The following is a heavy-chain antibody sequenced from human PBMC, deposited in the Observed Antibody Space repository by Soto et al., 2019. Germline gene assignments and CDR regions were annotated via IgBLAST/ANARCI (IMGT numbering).Heavy chain of an antibody. V-gene: IGHV4-34*01. J-gene: IGHJ3*02. CDR2: INHGGST. Sequence: SETLSITCAVYGGSFSGYYWSWIRQPPGKGLEWIGEINHGGSTNYNPSLKSRVTISVDTAKNQFSLKLSSGTAADTAVYYCARGGPGSSSSWDAFDIWGQGTMVTVSS. CDR3: ARGGPGSSSSWDAFDI. CDR1: GGSFSGYY. D-gene: IGHD6-13*01.